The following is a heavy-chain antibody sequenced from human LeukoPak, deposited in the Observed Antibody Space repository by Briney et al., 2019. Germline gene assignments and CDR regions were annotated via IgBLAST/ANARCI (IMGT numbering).Heavy chain of an antibody. J-gene: IGHJ4*02. CDR2: MYYTGRT. D-gene: IGHD5-24*01. Sequence: SETLSLTCTVSGDSMSYYYWSWIRQTPGKGLEWLGYMYYTGRTKYNPSLKSRVTFSLDMSKNQFSLKLDSVTAANTAMYYCTRITIHGNSDYWGQGTLVTVSS. V-gene: IGHV4-59*13. CDR1: GDSMSYYY. CDR3: TRITIHGNSDY.